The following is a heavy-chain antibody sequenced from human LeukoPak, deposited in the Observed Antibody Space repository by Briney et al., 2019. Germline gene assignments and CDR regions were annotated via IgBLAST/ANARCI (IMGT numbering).Heavy chain of an antibody. J-gene: IGHJ4*02. V-gene: IGHV3-74*01. D-gene: IGHD6-13*01. CDR2: INSDGSST. Sequence: GGSLRLSCAASGFTFSSFWMHWVRQAPGKGLVWVSRINSDGSSTSYADSVKGRFTISRGNAKNTLYLQMNSLRAEDTAVYYCARVRGALQQLLYWGQGTLVTVSS. CDR1: GFTFSSFW. CDR3: ARVRGALQQLLY.